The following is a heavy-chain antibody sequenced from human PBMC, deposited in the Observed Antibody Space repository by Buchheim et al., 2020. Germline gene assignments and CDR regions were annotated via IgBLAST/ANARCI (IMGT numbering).Heavy chain of an antibody. D-gene: IGHD3-22*01. CDR1: GFTFSDYY. V-gene: IGHV3-11*06. Sequence: QVQLVESGGGLVKPGGSLRLSCAASGFTFSDYYMSWIRQAPGKGLEWVSYISSSSSYTNYADSVKGRFTISRDNAKNSLYLQMNSLRAEDTAVYYCARDGPYYYDSSGLYYYYYGMDVWGQGTT. CDR3: ARDGPYYYDSSGLYYYYYGMDV. J-gene: IGHJ6*02. CDR2: ISSSSSYT.